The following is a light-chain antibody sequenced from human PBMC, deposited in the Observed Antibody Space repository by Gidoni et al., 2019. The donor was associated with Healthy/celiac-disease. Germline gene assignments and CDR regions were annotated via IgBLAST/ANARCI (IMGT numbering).Light chain of an antibody. V-gene: IGLV2-23*01. CDR1: SSDVGSYNP. CDR3: CSYAGSSTLDVV. J-gene: IGLJ2*01. CDR2: ECS. Sequence: QSALTQPDSVPGSPGQSNTISCTGTSSDVGSYNPVSWYQQHPGKAPKLMIYECSKRPSGVSIRFSDSTSGRTTSLTISGLQAEDEADYYCCSYAGSSTLDVVFGGGTKLTVL.